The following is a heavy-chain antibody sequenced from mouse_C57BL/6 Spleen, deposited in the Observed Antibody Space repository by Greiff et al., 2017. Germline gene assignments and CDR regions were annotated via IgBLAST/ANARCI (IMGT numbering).Heavy chain of an antibody. V-gene: IGHV1-26*01. CDR3: TRKEGYDYDANYYAMDY. Sequence: VQLQQSGPELVKPGASVKISCKASGYTFTDSYMNWVKQSHGKSLEWIGDINPNNGGTSYNQKFKGKATLTVDKSYSTAYMELRSLTSEDSAVYYWTRKEGYDYDANYYAMDYGGQGTSVTVSS. J-gene: IGHJ4*01. D-gene: IGHD2-4*01. CDR2: INPNNGGT. CDR1: GYTFTDSY.